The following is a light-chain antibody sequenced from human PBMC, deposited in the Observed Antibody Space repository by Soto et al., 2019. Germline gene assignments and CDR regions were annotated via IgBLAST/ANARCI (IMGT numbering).Light chain of an antibody. CDR3: QQRSNWEIT. J-gene: IGKJ4*01. CDR2: DAS. V-gene: IGKV3-11*01. CDR1: QSVSSY. Sequence: EIVFTQSPATLSFSPGERATLSCRASQSVSSYLAWYQQKPGQAPRLLIYDASNRATGIPARFSGSGSGTDFTLTISSLEPEDFAVYYCQQRSNWEITFGGGTKVDIK.